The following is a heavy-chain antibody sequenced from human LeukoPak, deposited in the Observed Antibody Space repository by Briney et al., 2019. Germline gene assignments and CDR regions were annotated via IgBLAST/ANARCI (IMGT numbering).Heavy chain of an antibody. D-gene: IGHD6-19*01. CDR2: IYYIGST. Sequence: KPSETLSLTCAVYGESLSKCYWSWIRQPPGKGLEWIGYIYYIGSTNYNPSLRGRATISVDTSNNQFYLKLSSVTAADTAVYYCARRGYSSGSNWFDPWGQGTLVTVSS. V-gene: IGHV4-59*08. CDR3: ARRGYSSGSNWFDP. CDR1: GESLSKCY. J-gene: IGHJ5*02.